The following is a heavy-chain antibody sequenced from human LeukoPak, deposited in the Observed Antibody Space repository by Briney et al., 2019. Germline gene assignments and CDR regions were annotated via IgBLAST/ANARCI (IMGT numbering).Heavy chain of an antibody. CDR2: INPSGGST. D-gene: IGHD6-13*01. CDR3: ARVGSGSWFLDY. J-gene: IGHJ4*02. V-gene: IGHV1-46*01. CDR1: GYTFTNYY. Sequence: ASVKVSCKASGYTFTNYYMHWVRQAPGQGLEWVGIINPSGGSTSYAQKFQGRATMTRDTSTSTLYMGLSSLRSEDTAVYYCARVGSGSWFLDYWGQGTLVTVSS.